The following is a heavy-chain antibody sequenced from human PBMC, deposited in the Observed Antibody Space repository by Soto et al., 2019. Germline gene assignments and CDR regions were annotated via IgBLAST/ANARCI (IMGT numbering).Heavy chain of an antibody. CDR1: GGSISNYY. Sequence: PSETLSLTCTVSGGSISNYYWTCVRQPPGKGLEWIGYVYYSGSTNYNPSLESRVTISIDASKNQFSLKMKSVTAADTAVYYCVRDYLLTGFVPWCQGALLTV. D-gene: IGHD3-9*01. J-gene: IGHJ5*02. V-gene: IGHV4-59*01. CDR3: VRDYLLTGFVP. CDR2: VYYSGST.